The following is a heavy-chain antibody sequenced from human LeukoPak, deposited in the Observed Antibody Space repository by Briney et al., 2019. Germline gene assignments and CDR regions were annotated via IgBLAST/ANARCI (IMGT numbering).Heavy chain of an antibody. CDR2: ISSSSSYI. CDR1: GFTFSSYT. V-gene: IGHV3-21*01. CDR3: AELGITMIGGV. D-gene: IGHD3-10*02. J-gene: IGHJ6*04. Sequence: PGGSLRLSCAASGFTFSSYTMNWVRQAPGKGLEWVSSISSSSSYIYYADSLKGRFTISRDNAKNSLYLQMNSLRAEDTAVYYCAELGITMIGGVWGKGTTVTISS.